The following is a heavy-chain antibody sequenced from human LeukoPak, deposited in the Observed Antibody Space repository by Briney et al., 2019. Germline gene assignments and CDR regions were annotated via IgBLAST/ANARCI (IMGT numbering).Heavy chain of an antibody. CDR1: GFTFSSYA. CDR2: ISGSGGST. CDR3: AKDWDERDCSSTSCFNDAFDI. D-gene: IGHD2-2*01. J-gene: IGHJ3*02. Sequence: PGGSLRLSCAASGFTFSSYAMSWVRQAPGKGLEWVSAISGSGGSTYYADSVKSRFTISRDNSKNTLYLQMNSLRAEDTAVYYCAKDWDERDCSSTSCFNDAFDIWGQGTMVTVSS. V-gene: IGHV3-23*01.